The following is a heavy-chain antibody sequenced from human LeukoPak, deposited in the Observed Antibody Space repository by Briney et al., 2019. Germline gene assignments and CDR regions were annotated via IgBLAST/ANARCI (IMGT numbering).Heavy chain of an antibody. CDR1: GFTFSSYW. Sequence: GGSLRLSCAASGFTFSSYWMSRVRQAPGKGLEWVANIKQDGSEKYYVDSVKGRFTISRDNAKNSLYLQMNSLRAEDTAVYYCARASGSSPTSDYYYYYGMDVWGQGTTVTVSS. CDR2: IKQDGSEK. D-gene: IGHD6-13*01. CDR3: ARASGSSPTSDYYYYYGMDV. J-gene: IGHJ6*02. V-gene: IGHV3-7*01.